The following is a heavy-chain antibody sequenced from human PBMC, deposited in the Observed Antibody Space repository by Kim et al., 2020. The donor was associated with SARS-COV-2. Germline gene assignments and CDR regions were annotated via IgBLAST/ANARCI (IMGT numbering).Heavy chain of an antibody. CDR3: AREPLDSNVYTYYGMEV. Sequence: GGSLRLSCAASGFTFSRYDMNWVRQAPGKGLEWVSYISADSSVIHYADSVKGRFTISRDNAKNSLFLQMNSLRAEDTSLYYFAREPLDSNVYTYYGMEV. CDR2: ISADSSVI. D-gene: IGHD4-4*01. J-gene: IGHJ6*01. CDR1: GFTFSRYD. V-gene: IGHV3-48*04.